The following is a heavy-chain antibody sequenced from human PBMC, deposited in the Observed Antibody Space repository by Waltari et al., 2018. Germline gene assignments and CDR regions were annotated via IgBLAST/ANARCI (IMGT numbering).Heavy chain of an antibody. D-gene: IGHD5-12*01. J-gene: IGHJ4*02. CDR2: IYYSGST. CDR3: ARDQGGDGYNCFDY. CDR1: GGPISRGGYY. V-gene: IGHV4-31*03. Sequence: QVQLQESGPGLVKPSQTLSLTCTVPGGPISRGGYYWRWIRQHPGKGLEWIGYIYYSGSTYYNPSLKSRVTISVDTSKNQFSLKLSSVTAADTAVYYCARDQGGDGYNCFDYWGQGTLVTVSS.